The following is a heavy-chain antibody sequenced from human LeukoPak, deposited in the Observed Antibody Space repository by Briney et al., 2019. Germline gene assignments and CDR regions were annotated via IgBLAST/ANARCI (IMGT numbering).Heavy chain of an antibody. CDR2: ISSGSSAI. CDR3: ARDLSGVTGYTYGSGIDY. CDR1: GFTFTTYS. D-gene: IGHD5-18*01. J-gene: IGHJ4*02. V-gene: IGHV3-21*01. Sequence: GGALRLSCEASGFTFTTYSMTWVRQAPGKGLEWVSIISSGSSAIFSADALKGRFTISRDDAKNLLYLDMDSLRAEDTAVYYCARDLSGVTGYTYGSGIDYWGQGTLVTVSS.